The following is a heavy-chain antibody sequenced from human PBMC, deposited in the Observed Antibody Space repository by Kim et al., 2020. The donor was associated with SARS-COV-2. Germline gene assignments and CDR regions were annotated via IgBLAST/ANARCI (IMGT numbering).Heavy chain of an antibody. CDR1: GASISSGDYF. CDR2: IYYSVTT. J-gene: IGHJ4*01. CDR3: ARDMVGPGGI. Sequence: SETLSLTCSVSGASISSGDYFWSWVRQSPGKGLEWIGYIYYSVTTSYNPSLKSRATISVDTSKNQFSLRLNSVTAADTAMYFCARDMVGPGGIWGQGTLVTVSA. D-gene: IGHD1-26*01. V-gene: IGHV4-30-4*01.